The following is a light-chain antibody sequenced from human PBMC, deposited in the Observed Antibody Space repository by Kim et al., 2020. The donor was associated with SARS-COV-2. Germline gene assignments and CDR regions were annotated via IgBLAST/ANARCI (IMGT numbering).Light chain of an antibody. CDR3: QQRSNWAIT. CDR2: DAS. CDR1: QSVSRY. Sequence: EIVLTQSPATLSLSPGERATLSCRASQSVSRYLAWYQQKPGQAPRLLIYDASSRATGIPARFSGSGSGTDFTLTISSLEPEDFAVYYCQQRSNWAITFGQGTRLEIK. J-gene: IGKJ5*01. V-gene: IGKV3-11*01.